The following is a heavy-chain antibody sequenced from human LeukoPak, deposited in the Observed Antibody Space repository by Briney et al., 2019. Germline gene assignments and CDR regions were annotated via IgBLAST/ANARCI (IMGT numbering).Heavy chain of an antibody. CDR2: INPNSGGT. D-gene: IGHD3-16*01. CDR1: GYTFTGYY. J-gene: IGHJ3*02. Sequence: GASVKVSCTASGYTFTGYYMHWVRQAPGQGLEWMGWINPNSGGTNYAQKFQGRVTMTRDTSISTAYMELSRLRSDDTAVYYCARDLEYLYPGGAFDIWGQGTMVTVSS. V-gene: IGHV1-2*02. CDR3: ARDLEYLYPGGAFDI.